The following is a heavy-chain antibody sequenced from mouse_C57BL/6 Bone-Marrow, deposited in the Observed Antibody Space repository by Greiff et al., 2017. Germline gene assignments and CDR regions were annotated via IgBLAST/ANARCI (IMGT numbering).Heavy chain of an antibody. V-gene: IGHV14-2*01. D-gene: IGHD2-3*01. CDR2: IDPEDGET. J-gene: IGHJ2*01. Sequence: VQLQQSGAELVKPGASVKLSCTASGFNIKDYYMHWVKQRTEQGLEWIGRIDPEDGETKYDPKFTGKATITADTASTTAYLQLSSLTSEDTAVYYCARLGIVTEDYWGQGTTLTVSA. CDR1: GFNIKDYY. CDR3: ARLGIVTEDY.